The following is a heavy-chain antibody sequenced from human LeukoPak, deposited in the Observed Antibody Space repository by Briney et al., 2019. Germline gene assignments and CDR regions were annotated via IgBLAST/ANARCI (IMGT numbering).Heavy chain of an antibody. J-gene: IGHJ4*02. D-gene: IGHD3-22*01. Sequence: ASVKVSCKASGYTFTNYGISWVRQAPGQGLEWMGGIIPIFGTANYAQKFQGRVTITADESTSTAYMELSSLRSEDTAVYYCARDLFTYYDSSGLRFWGQGTLVTVSS. CDR1: GYTFTNYG. V-gene: IGHV1-69*13. CDR2: IIPIFGTA. CDR3: ARDLFTYYDSSGLRF.